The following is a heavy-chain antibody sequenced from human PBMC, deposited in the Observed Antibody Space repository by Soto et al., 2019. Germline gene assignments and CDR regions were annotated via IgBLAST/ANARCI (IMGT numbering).Heavy chain of an antibody. CDR2: ISSSGYI. V-gene: IGHV3-21*01. CDR3: ARDCSGGSCYPGMDV. J-gene: IGHJ6*02. D-gene: IGHD2-15*01. Sequence: GGYLRLSCAASGFTFSSYAINWVRQAPGKRLEWLSSISSSGYIFSTDSVRGRFTISRDNAKNSVYLQINSLRAEDTAVYFCARDCSGGSCYPGMDVWGQGTTVTVPS. CDR1: GFTFSSYA.